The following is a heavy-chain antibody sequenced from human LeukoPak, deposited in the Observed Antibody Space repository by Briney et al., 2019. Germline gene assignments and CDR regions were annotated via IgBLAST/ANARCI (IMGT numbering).Heavy chain of an antibody. Sequence: GRSLRLSCAASGFTFSSYGMHWVRQAPGKGLEWVAVISYDGSNKYYADSEKGRFTISRDNSKNTLYLQMNSLRAEDTAVYYCAKMVSGDSGSYYWGQGTLVTVSS. CDR2: ISYDGSNK. V-gene: IGHV3-30*18. CDR1: GFTFSSYG. CDR3: AKMVSGDSGSYY. J-gene: IGHJ4*02. D-gene: IGHD1-26*01.